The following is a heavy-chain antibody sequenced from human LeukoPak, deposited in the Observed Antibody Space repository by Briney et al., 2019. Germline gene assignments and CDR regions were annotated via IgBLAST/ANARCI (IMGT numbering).Heavy chain of an antibody. V-gene: IGHV3-15*01. J-gene: IGHJ2*01. CDR1: GFTFDNSA. Sequence: GGSLRLSCAASGFTFDNSAMHWVRQAPGKGLEWVGLIKSESDGGTTDYGAPVKGRFTISRDDSRNTLYLYMDNMKTEDTAVYYCTREDHGSSGYWWDFDLWGRGALVTASS. CDR3: TREDHGSSGYWWDFDL. CDR2: IKSESDGGTT. D-gene: IGHD3-22*01.